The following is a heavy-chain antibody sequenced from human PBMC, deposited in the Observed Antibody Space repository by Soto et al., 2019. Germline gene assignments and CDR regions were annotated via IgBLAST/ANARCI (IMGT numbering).Heavy chain of an antibody. Sequence: QVQLVESGGGVVQPGRSLRLSCAASGFTFSSYAMHWVRQAPGKGLEWVAVISYDGSNKYYADSVKGRFTISRDNSKNTLYLQMNSLRAEDTAVYYCAREEYDFWSGYYSNYYYYGMDVWGQGTTVTVSS. CDR2: ISYDGSNK. J-gene: IGHJ6*02. D-gene: IGHD3-3*01. V-gene: IGHV3-30-3*01. CDR3: AREEYDFWSGYYSNYYYYGMDV. CDR1: GFTFSSYA.